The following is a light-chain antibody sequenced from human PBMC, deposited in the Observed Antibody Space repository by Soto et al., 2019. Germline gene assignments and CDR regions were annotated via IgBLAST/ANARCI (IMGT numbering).Light chain of an antibody. CDR1: SSDVGGYNY. Sequence: QSALTQPASVSGSPGQSITISCTGTSSDVGGYNYVSWYQQHPGKAPKVMIYEVSNRPSGVSNRFSGSKSGNTASLTISGLQAEDEADYYCSLYTTDSTYVFGTGTKLTVL. CDR3: SLYTTDSTYV. CDR2: EVS. J-gene: IGLJ1*01. V-gene: IGLV2-14*01.